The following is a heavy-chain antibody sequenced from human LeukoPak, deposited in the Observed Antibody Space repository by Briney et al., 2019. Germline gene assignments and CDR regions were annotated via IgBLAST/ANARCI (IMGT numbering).Heavy chain of an antibody. J-gene: IGHJ6*02. V-gene: IGHV4-34*01. Sequence: PWETLSLTCAVYGGSFSGYYWRWIRQPPGKGLEWIGEINHSGSTNYSPSLKSRVTISVDTSKNQFSLKLSSVTAADTAVYYCAFTRYYYYYYGMDVWGQGTTVTVSS. CDR1: GGSFSGYY. D-gene: IGHD3-16*01. CDR2: INHSGST. CDR3: AFTRYYYYYYGMDV.